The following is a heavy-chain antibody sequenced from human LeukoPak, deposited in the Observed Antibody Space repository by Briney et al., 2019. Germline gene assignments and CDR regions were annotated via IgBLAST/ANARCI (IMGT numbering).Heavy chain of an antibody. CDR1: GGSISSYY. V-gene: IGHV4-59*08. Sequence: PSETLSLTCTVSGGSISSYYWSWIRQPPGKGLEWIGYIYYSGSTNYNPSLKSRVTISVDTSKNQFSLKLSSVTAADTAVYYCARRGYTFDVDAFDFWGRGTVVTVSS. CDR3: ARRGYTFDVDAFDF. D-gene: IGHD5-18*01. CDR2: IYYSGST. J-gene: IGHJ3*01.